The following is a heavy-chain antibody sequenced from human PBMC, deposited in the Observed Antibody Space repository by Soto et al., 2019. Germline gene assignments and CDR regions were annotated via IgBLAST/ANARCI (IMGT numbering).Heavy chain of an antibody. J-gene: IGHJ4*02. V-gene: IGHV3-9*02. D-gene: IGHD4-17*01. CDR1: GFTADDYA. CDR3: AKEMKWGGMTTIHYFDS. Sequence: EVQLVESGGGLVQPGRSLRLSCVASGFTADDYAMHWVRQAPGKGLEWVSGISSNSDTIDYADSVKGRFTISRDNAKNXXFLQMNSLRPEDTALYYCAKEMKWGGMTTIHYFDSWGQGTLVTVSS. CDR2: ISSNSDTI.